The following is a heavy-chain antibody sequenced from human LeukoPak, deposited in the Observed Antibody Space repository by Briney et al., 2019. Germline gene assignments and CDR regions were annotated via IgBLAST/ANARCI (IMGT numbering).Heavy chain of an antibody. V-gene: IGHV4-34*01. CDR3: ATGYCSSTSCPQPNWFDP. CDR2: INHSGST. J-gene: IGHJ5*02. D-gene: IGHD2-2*01. CDR1: GGSFSGYY. Sequence: PSETLSLTCAVYGGSFSGYYWSWIRQPPGKGLEWIGEINHSGSTNYNPSLKSRVTISVDTSKNQFSLKLSSVTAADTAVYYCATGYCSSTSCPQPNWFDPWGQGTLVTVSS.